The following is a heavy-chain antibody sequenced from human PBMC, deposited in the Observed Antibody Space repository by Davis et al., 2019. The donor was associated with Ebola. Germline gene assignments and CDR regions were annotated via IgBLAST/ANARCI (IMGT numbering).Heavy chain of an antibody. J-gene: IGHJ4*02. CDR1: GFTFSSYA. Sequence: GESLKISCAASGFTFSSYAMSWVRQAPGKGLEWVSYISSSSSTIYYADSVKGRFTISRGNAKNSLYLQMNSLRAEDAAVYYCARRTTFSDYWGQGTLVTVSS. CDR2: ISSSSSTI. CDR3: ARRTTFSDY. V-gene: IGHV3-48*04. D-gene: IGHD2/OR15-2a*01.